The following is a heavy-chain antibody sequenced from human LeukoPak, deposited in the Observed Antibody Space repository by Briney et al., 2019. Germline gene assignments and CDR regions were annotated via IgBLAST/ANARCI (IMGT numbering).Heavy chain of an antibody. CDR3: AREMLTIARLYYYGMDV. CDR2: ISPNSGGT. Sequence: ASVKVSCKASGYTFTGYYMHWVRQAPGRGLEWMGWISPNSGGTNYAQKFQGRVTMTRDTSISTAYMELSRLRSDDTAVYYCAREMLTIARLYYYGMDVWGQGTTVTVS. D-gene: IGHD1-1*01. CDR1: GYTFTGYY. J-gene: IGHJ6*02. V-gene: IGHV1-2*02.